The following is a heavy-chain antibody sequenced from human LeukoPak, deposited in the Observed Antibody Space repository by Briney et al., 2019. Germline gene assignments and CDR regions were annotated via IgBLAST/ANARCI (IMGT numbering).Heavy chain of an antibody. D-gene: IGHD6-19*01. CDR3: ARGGSGWSNWFDP. CDR2: ISSSGSTI. Sequence: PGGSLRLSCAASGFTFSSYIMNWVRQAPGKGLEWVSYISSSGSTIYYADSVKGRFTISRDNAKNSLYLQMNSLTDEDTAVYYCARGGSGWSNWFDPWGQGTLVTVSS. V-gene: IGHV3-48*02. J-gene: IGHJ5*02. CDR1: GFTFSSYI.